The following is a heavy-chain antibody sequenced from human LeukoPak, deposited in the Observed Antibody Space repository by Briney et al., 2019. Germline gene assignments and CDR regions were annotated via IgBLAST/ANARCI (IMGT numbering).Heavy chain of an antibody. CDR3: ARLGDSSGYYYVGDY. Sequence: PSETLSLTCTVSGGSISSYYWSWIRQPPGKGLEWIGYINYSGSTNYNPSLKSRVTMSVDTSKNQFSLKLSSVAAADTAVYYCARLGDSSGYYYVGDYWGQGTLVTVSS. CDR1: GGSISSYY. D-gene: IGHD3-22*01. V-gene: IGHV4-59*08. CDR2: INYSGST. J-gene: IGHJ4*02.